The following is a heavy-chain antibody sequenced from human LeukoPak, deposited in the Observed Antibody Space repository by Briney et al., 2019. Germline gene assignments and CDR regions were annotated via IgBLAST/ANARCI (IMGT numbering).Heavy chain of an antibody. CDR1: GGSIYSGDYY. CDR3: AGAGDFDS. V-gene: IGHV4-30-4*01. CDR2: IYFDGST. D-gene: IGHD3-10*01. J-gene: IGHJ4*02. Sequence: PSQTLSLTCTVSGGSIYSGDYYWSWIRQPPGKGLEWIGYIYFDGSTYYNPSLKSRVSISMDTSKNQFSLKLSSVTAADTAVYFCAGAGDFDSWGLGTLVTVSS.